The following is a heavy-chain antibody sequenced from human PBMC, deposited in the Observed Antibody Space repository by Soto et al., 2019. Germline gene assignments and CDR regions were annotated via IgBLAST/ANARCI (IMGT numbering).Heavy chain of an antibody. CDR1: GYTFGAYD. D-gene: IGHD6-25*01. J-gene: IGHJ4*02. CDR3: ARRKERSGPNYFDL. CDR2: MNPNSGNT. Sequence: GPVKVSCKASGYTFGAYDFNWVRQAPGQGLEWMGWMNPNSGNTGYAQKFRGRVSMTRNTSISTAYMELSNLRSEDTALYFCARRKERSGPNYFDLWGQGTLVTVSS. V-gene: IGHV1-8*01.